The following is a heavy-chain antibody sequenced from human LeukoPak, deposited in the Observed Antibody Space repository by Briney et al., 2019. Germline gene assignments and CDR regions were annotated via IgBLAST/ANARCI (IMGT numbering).Heavy chain of an antibody. CDR1: GFTFSSYG. CDR3: ARALYVWGSYRLDDAFDI. Sequence: GRSLRLSCAASGFTFSSYGMHWVRQAPGKGLEWVAVISYDGSNKYYADSVKGRFTISRDNSKNTLYLQMNSLRAEDTAVYYCARALYVWGSYRLDDAFDIWGQGTMVTVSS. V-gene: IGHV3-30*03. J-gene: IGHJ3*02. D-gene: IGHD3-16*02. CDR2: ISYDGSNK.